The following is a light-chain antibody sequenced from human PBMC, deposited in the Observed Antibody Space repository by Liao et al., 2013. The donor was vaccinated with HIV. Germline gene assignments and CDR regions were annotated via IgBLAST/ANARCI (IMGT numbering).Light chain of an antibody. Sequence: SSELTQPPSVSVSPGQTATITCSGDNLGDKYASWYQQRPGQSPTLVIYQDTKRPSGISDRFSGSNSGSTATLTISGTQALDEAAYYCQAWDSNTNYVFGTGTQVTVL. CDR1: NLGDKY. V-gene: IGLV3-1*01. CDR3: QAWDSNTNYV. J-gene: IGLJ1*01. CDR2: QDT.